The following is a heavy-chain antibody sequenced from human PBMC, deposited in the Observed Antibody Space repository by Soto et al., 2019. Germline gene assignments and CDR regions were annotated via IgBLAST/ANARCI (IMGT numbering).Heavy chain of an antibody. Sequence: SETLSLTCAVYGGSFSGYYWSWIRQPPGKGLEWIGEINHSGSTNYNPSLKSRVTISVDTSKNQFSLKLSSVTAADTAVYYCARVTPEDYDSSSWLADYWGQGTLVTVSS. CDR1: GGSFSGYY. D-gene: IGHD3-22*01. V-gene: IGHV4-34*01. CDR3: ARVTPEDYDSSSWLADY. CDR2: INHSGST. J-gene: IGHJ4*02.